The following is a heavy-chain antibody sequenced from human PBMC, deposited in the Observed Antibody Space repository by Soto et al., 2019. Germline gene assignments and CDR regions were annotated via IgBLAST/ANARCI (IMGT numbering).Heavy chain of an antibody. Sequence: GESLKISCKGSGYSFTSYWISWVRQMPEKGLEWMGRIDPSDSYTNYSPSFQGHVTISADKSISTAYLQWSSLKASDTAMYYCARSPTVVTQYYYYGMDVWGQGTTVTVSS. J-gene: IGHJ6*02. CDR3: ARSPTVVTQYYYYGMDV. CDR1: GYSFTSYW. V-gene: IGHV5-10-1*01. D-gene: IGHD4-17*01. CDR2: IDPSDSYT.